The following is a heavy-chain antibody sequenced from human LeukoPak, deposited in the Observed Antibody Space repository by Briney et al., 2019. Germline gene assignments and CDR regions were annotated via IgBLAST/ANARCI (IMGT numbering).Heavy chain of an antibody. CDR3: ARGVGNGCDR. D-gene: IGHD6-19*01. CDR1: GVSLHRYY. V-gene: IGHV4-59*08. CDR2: IYFTRSA. Sequence: PETLSLTPALSGVSLHRYYRRSVRQPPRGGVWWVGCIYFTRSAHYNPPLPSRVTISVYTPKNNISLKLSSVSAARTAVYYCARGVGNGCDRWGQGTLVTVSS. J-gene: IGHJ4*02.